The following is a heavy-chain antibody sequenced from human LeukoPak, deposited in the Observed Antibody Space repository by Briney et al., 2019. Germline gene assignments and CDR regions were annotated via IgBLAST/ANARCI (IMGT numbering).Heavy chain of an antibody. CDR3: ARGDYDFWSGYLPDY. CDR2: IYYSGST. J-gene: IGHJ4*02. D-gene: IGHD3-3*01. V-gene: IGHV4-61*08. CDR1: GGSISSGDYY. Sequence: PSETLSLTCTVSGGSISSGDYYWSWIRQPPGKGLEWIGYIYYSGSTNYNPSLKSRVTISVDTSKNQFSLKLSSVTAADTAVYYCARGDYDFWSGYLPDYWGQGTLVTVSS.